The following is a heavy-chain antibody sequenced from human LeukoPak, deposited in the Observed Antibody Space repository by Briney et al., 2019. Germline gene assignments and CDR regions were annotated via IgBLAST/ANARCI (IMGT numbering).Heavy chain of an antibody. Sequence: ASVKVSCKVSGYTLTELSMHWVRQAPGKGLEWMGGFDPEDGETIYAQKFQGRVTMTEDTSTDTAYMELSSLRSEDTAVYYCATSSSAYWCFDLWGRGTLVTVSS. D-gene: IGHD2-2*01. CDR3: ATSSSAYWCFDL. CDR1: GYTLTELS. J-gene: IGHJ2*01. V-gene: IGHV1-24*01. CDR2: FDPEDGET.